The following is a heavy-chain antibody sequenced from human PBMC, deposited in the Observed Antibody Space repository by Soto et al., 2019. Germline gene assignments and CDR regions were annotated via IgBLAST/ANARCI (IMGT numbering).Heavy chain of an antibody. J-gene: IGHJ4*02. CDR3: ARGEGYDYGDSAEDLDY. CDR2: ISYDGSNK. CDR1: GFTFSSYA. V-gene: IGHV3-30-3*01. Sequence: GGSLRLSCAASGFTFSSYAMHWVRQAPGKGLEWVAVISYDGSNKYYADSVKGRFTISRDNSKNTLYLQMNSLRAEDTAVYYCARGEGYDYGDSAEDLDYWGQGT. D-gene: IGHD4-17*01.